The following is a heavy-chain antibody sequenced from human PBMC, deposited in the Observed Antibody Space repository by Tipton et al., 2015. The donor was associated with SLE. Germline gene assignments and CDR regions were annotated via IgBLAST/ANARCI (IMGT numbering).Heavy chain of an antibody. CDR3: AREFLNPVTTVHYYFDL. CDR2: IYYTGST. Sequence: TLSLTCTVSGGSISSYYWSWIRQPPGKGLEWIGYIYYTGSTYYNPSLKSRVTISVDTSKNHFSLKLISVTAADTAVYYCAREFLNPVTTVHYYFDLWGRGTLVTVSS. CDR1: GGSISSYY. J-gene: IGHJ2*01. D-gene: IGHD4-11*01. V-gene: IGHV4-59*12.